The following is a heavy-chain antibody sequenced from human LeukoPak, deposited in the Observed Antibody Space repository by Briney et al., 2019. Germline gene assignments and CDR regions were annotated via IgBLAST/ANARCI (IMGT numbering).Heavy chain of an antibody. J-gene: IGHJ4*02. V-gene: IGHV1-46*01. CDR1: GYTFTSYY. CDR3: ARVRVVPAAMGRVFDY. D-gene: IGHD2-2*01. CDR2: INPSGGST. Sequence: ASVKVSCKASGYTFTSYYMHWVRQAPGQALEWMGIINPSGGSTSYAQKFQGRVTMTRDMSTSTVYMELSSLRSEDTAVYYCARVRVVPAAMGRVFDYWGQGTLVTVSS.